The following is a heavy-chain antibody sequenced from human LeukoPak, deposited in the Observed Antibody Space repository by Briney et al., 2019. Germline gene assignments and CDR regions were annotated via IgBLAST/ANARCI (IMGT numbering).Heavy chain of an antibody. CDR3: AREENGSGSYYNGNYYYGMDV. CDR2: ISGSGGST. V-gene: IGHV3-23*01. Sequence: GGSLRLSCAASGFTFSSYAMSWVRQAPGKGLEWVSAISGSGGSTYYADSVKGRFTISRDNSKNTLYPQMNSLRAEDTAVYYCAREENGSGSYYNGNYYYGMDVWGQGTTVTVSS. D-gene: IGHD3-10*01. J-gene: IGHJ6*02. CDR1: GFTFSSYA.